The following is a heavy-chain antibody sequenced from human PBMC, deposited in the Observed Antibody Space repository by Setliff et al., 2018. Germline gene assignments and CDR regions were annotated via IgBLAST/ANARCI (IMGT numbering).Heavy chain of an antibody. CDR3: ARDLGHGGDSDY. D-gene: IGHD2-21*02. Sequence: SSETLSLTCTVSGGSISSGDYYWSWIRQPPGKGLEWIGYIYSSGSTYYNPSLKSRVSISVDTSKSQFSLKLSSVTAADTAVYYCARDLGHGGDSDYWGQGILVTVSS. V-gene: IGHV4-30-4*08. CDR1: GGSISSGDYY. CDR2: IYSSGST. J-gene: IGHJ4*02.